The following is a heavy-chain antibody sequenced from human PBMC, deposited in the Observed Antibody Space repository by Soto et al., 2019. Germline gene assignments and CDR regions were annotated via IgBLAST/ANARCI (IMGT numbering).Heavy chain of an antibody. Sequence: GSGPTLVNPTQTLTLTCTFSGFSLNTSGVGVGWIRQPPGKALEWLALIYWDDDKRYSPSLKSRLTITKDTSKNQVVLTMTNMDPVDTATYYCALQTVTKTGNWFDPWGQGTLVTVSS. CDR3: ALQTVTKTGNWFDP. V-gene: IGHV2-5*02. CDR1: GFSLNTSGVG. CDR2: IYWDDDK. J-gene: IGHJ5*02. D-gene: IGHD4-4*01.